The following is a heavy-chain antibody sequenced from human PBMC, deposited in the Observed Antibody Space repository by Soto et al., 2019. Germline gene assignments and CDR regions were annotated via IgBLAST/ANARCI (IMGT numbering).Heavy chain of an antibody. V-gene: IGHV1-18*01. CDR3: ARDRAVAAAFDF. J-gene: IGHJ4*02. CDR2: ISAYNGNT. CDR1: GYTFTSYG. D-gene: IGHD2-15*01. Sequence: ASVKVSCKASGYTFTSYGISWVRQAPGQGLEWMGWISAYNGNTNYAQELQGRVTMTTDTSTSTAYMELRSLRSDDTAVYYCARDRAVAAAFDFWGQGALVTXSS.